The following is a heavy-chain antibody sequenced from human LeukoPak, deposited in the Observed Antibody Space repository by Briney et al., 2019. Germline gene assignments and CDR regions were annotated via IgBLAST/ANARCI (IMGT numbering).Heavy chain of an antibody. D-gene: IGHD1-26*01. CDR1: GGSVSSVSSY. CDR3: ARGPGAITQEAFDY. CDR2: IYTSGIT. Sequence: SETLSLTCTVSGGSVSSVSSYWSWVRQPAEKGLGWSGRIYTSGITDYNPSLKSRVTISLDTSKNQFSLNLTSVTAADTAVYYFARGPGAITQEAFDYWGQGTLVTVSS. J-gene: IGHJ4*02. V-gene: IGHV4-61*02.